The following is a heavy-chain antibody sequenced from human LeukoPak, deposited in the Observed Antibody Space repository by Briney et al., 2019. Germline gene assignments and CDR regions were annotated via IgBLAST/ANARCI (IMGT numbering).Heavy chain of an antibody. CDR2: ISSSGSTI. Sequence: GGSLRLSCAASGFTFSDYYMSWIRQAPGKGLEWVSYISSSGSTIYYADSVKGRFTISRDNAKNSLYLQMSSLRAEDTAVYYCASVFPHGPIDYWGQGTLVTVSS. CDR1: GFTFSDYY. J-gene: IGHJ4*02. V-gene: IGHV3-11*01. D-gene: IGHD5/OR15-5a*01. CDR3: ASVFPHGPIDY.